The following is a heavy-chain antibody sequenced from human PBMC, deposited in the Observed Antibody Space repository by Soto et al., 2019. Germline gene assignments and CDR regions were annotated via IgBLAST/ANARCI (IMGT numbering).Heavy chain of an antibody. Sequence: QLQLQESGPGLVKPSETLSLTCTVSGGSISSSSYYWGWIRQPPGKGLEWIGSIYYSGSTYYNPSLKSRVTISVDTSKNQFSLKLSSVTAADTAVYYCARYQYSGSYRPYNWFDPWGQGTLVTVSS. CDR2: IYYSGST. CDR3: ARYQYSGSYRPYNWFDP. V-gene: IGHV4-39*01. CDR1: GGSISSSSYY. J-gene: IGHJ5*02. D-gene: IGHD1-26*01.